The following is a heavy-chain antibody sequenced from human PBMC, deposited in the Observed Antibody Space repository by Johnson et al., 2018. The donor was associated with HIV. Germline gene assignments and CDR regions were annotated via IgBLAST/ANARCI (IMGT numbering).Heavy chain of an antibody. Sequence: VQLVESGGGLVQPGGSLRLSCAASGFTVSSNYMSWVRQAPGQGLEWVSVIYSGGSTYYADSVTRRFTISRDNSKNTLYLQMNSLRAEDTAVYYCAFIEYSSLDAFDIWGQGTMVTVSS. D-gene: IGHD6-6*01. V-gene: IGHV3-66*02. J-gene: IGHJ3*02. CDR1: GFTVSSNY. CDR2: IYSGGST. CDR3: AFIEYSSLDAFDI.